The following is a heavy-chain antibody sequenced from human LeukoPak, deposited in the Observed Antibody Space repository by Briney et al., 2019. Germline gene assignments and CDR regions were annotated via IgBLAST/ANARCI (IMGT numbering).Heavy chain of an antibody. CDR1: GGTFSSYA. V-gene: IGHV1-69*05. CDR2: IIPIFGTA. J-gene: IGHJ6*03. CDR3: ARVRGDYMDV. Sequence: SSVKVSCTASGGTFSSYAISWVRQAPGQGLEWMGGIIPIFGTANYAQKFQGRVTITTDESTSTAYMELGSLRSEDTAVYYCARVRGDYMDVWGKGTTVTVSS.